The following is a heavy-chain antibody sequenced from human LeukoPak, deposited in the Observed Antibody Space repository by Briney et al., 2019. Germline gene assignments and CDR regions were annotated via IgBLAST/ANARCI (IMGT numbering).Heavy chain of an antibody. J-gene: IGHJ6*02. V-gene: IGHV3-7*01. D-gene: IGHD3-16*01. CDR3: ARDRFGLYYYYYYGMDV. CDR1: GFTFSSYW. CDR2: IKQDGSEK. Sequence: GGSLRLSCAASGFTFSSYWMSWVRQAPGKGLEWVANIKQDGSEKYYVDSVKGRFTISRDNAKNSLYLQVNSLRAEDTAVYYCARDRFGLYYYYYYGMDVWGQGTTVTVSS.